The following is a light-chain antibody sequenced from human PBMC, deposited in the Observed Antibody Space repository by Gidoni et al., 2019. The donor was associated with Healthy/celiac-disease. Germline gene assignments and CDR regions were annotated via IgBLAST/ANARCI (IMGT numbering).Light chain of an antibody. Sequence: EIVLTQSPATLYLSPGERATLSCRASQSVSSCFAWYQQKPGQAPALLLNDASTRATAIPARFSGSGSGTAFTLPIISLVPADFAVYYCHQRSNWRGLTFGGGTKVEIK. J-gene: IGKJ4*01. CDR1: QSVSSC. CDR2: DAS. V-gene: IGKV3-11*01. CDR3: HQRSNWRGLT.